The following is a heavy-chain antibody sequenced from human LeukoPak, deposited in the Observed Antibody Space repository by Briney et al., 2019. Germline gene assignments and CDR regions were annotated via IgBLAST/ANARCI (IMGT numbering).Heavy chain of an antibody. D-gene: IGHD3-22*01. V-gene: IGHV3-21*01. CDR1: GFTFSSYS. J-gene: IGHJ6*02. CDR2: ISSSSSYI. CDR3: ARDAAPPPEPIVVVIPYYYYGMDV. Sequence: GGSLRLSCAASGFTFSSYSMNWVRQAPRKGLEWDSSISSSSSYIYYADSVKGRFTISRDNAKNSLYLQMNSLRAEDTAVYYCARDAAPPPEPIVVVIPYYYYGMDVWGQGTTVTVSS.